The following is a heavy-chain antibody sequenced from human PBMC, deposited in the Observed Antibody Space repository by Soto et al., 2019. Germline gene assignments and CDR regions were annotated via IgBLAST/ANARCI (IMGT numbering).Heavy chain of an antibody. D-gene: IGHD2-2*01. CDR1: GGTFSSSA. J-gene: IGHJ5*02. V-gene: IGHV1-69*13. CDR3: TRERLGYCISTSCLRWFDP. CDR2: IIPIFGTA. Sequence: SVKVSCKASGGTFSSSASSWVRQAPGQGLEWMGGIIPIFGTANYAQKFQGRVTITADESTSTAYMELSSLRSEDTAVYYCTRERLGYCISTSCLRWFDPWGQGTLVTVSS.